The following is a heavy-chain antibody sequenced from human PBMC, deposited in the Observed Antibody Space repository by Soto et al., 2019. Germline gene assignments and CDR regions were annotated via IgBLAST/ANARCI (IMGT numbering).Heavy chain of an antibody. J-gene: IGHJ6*02. D-gene: IGHD1-26*01. Sequence: QVRLVQSGPEVKKPGASVKVSCKASGYTFTSYGFSWVRQAPGQGLEWMGWISAHNGDTIYAQKFQDRITMTTDTSRNTAYLELRSLKSGDTAVFYCARSSGTYPPSRYYYGLDVWGQGTTVTVSS. V-gene: IGHV1-18*01. CDR1: GYTFTSYG. CDR2: ISAHNGDT. CDR3: ARSSGTYPPSRYYYGLDV.